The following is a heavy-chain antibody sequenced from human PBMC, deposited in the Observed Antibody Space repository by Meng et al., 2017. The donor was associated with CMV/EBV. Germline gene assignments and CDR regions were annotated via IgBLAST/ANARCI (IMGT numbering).Heavy chain of an antibody. CDR2: IKQDGSEK. D-gene: IGHD3-3*01. CDR3: ARGESSWSGYCLYYGMDV. Sequence: GGSLRLSCAASGFTFSSYWMSWVRQAPGKGPEWVANIKQDGSEKYYVDSVKGRFTISRDNAKNSLYLQMNSLRAEDTAVYYCARGESSWSGYCLYYGMDVWGQGTTVTVSS. CDR1: GFTFSSYW. V-gene: IGHV3-7*01. J-gene: IGHJ6*02.